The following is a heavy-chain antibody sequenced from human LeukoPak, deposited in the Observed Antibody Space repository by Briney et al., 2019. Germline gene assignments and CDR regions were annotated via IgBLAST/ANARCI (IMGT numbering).Heavy chain of an antibody. Sequence: SETLSLTCAVYGGSFSGYYWSWIRHPPGKGLEWIGEINHSGITNYNPSLKSRVTISVDTSKNQFSLKLSSATAADTAVYYCAYSSAFQQHLGQGTLVTVSS. D-gene: IGHD3-22*01. V-gene: IGHV4-34*01. CDR3: AYSSAFQQH. J-gene: IGHJ1*01. CDR2: INHSGIT. CDR1: GGSFSGYY.